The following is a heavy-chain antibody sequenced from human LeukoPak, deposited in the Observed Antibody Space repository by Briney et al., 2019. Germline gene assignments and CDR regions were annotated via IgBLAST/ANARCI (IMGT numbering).Heavy chain of an antibody. CDR3: ARDGRGYASSWYFDL. D-gene: IGHD6-13*01. CDR2: IYNSGST. V-gene: IGHV4-39*02. CDR1: GGSISSSGYY. Sequence: SETLSLTCTVSGGSISSSGYYWGWVRQPPGKGLEWIGSIYNSGSTYYNPSLKSRVTISVDTSKNQFSLKVSSVTAADTAVYYCARDGRGYASSWYFDLWGQGTLVTVSS. J-gene: IGHJ4*02.